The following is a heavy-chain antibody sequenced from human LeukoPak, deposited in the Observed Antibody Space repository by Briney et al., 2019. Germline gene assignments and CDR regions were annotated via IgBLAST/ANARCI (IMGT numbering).Heavy chain of an antibody. V-gene: IGHV4-59*01. CDR3: AFFGGATDWFDP. CDR2: IYYSGST. D-gene: IGHD3-3*01. J-gene: IGHJ5*02. Sequence: SETLSLTFTVSGGSISSYYWSWIRQPPGKGLEWIGYIYYSGSTIYNPSLKSRVTISVDSSKNQFSLKLTSVTAADTAVYYCAFFGGATDWFDPWGQGTLVTVSS. CDR1: GGSISSYY.